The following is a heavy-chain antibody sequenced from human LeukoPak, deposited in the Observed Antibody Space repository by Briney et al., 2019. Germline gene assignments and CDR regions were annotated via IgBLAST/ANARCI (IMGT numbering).Heavy chain of an antibody. CDR3: ASPRSGYRYTFDY. D-gene: IGHD3-22*01. CDR1: TASISNYY. V-gene: IGHV4-4*09. Sequence: KASETLSLTCAVSTASISNYYWGWIRQAPGKGLEWIGYISTSGSTNYNPSLKSRVSISLDTSKNRFSLNLNFVTAADTAVYYCASPRSGYRYTFDYWGQGALVTVSS. J-gene: IGHJ4*02. CDR2: ISTSGST.